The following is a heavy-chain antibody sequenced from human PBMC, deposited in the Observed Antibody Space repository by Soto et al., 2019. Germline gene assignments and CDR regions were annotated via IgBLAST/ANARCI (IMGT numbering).Heavy chain of an antibody. V-gene: IGHV3-23*01. CDR1: GFTFSSYA. CDR3: AKDLTIFSSSWYAPYYFDY. CDR2: ISGSGGST. D-gene: IGHD6-13*01. J-gene: IGHJ4*02. Sequence: GGSLRLSCAASGFTFSSYAMSWVRQAPGKGLEWVSAISGSGGSTYYADSVKGRFTISRDNSTNTLYLQMNSLRAEDTAVYYCAKDLTIFSSSWYAPYYFDYWGQGTLVTVSS.